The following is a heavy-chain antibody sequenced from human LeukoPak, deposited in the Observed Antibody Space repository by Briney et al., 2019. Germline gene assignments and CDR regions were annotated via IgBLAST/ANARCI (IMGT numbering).Heavy chain of an antibody. CDR3: ATDESTRCGGDCPLDY. V-gene: IGHV3-53*05. CDR1: GFTVSSNY. J-gene: IGHJ4*02. D-gene: IGHD2-21*02. CDR2: IYSGGST. Sequence: PGGSLRLSCAASGFTVSSNYMSWVRQAPGKGLEWVSVIYSGGSTYYADSVKGRFTISRDNSKNTLYLQMNSLRPEDTAVYSCATDESTRCGGDCPLDYWGQGTLVTVSS.